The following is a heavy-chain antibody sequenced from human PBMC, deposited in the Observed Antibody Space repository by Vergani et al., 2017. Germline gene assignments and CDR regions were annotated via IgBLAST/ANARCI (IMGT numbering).Heavy chain of an antibody. V-gene: IGHV1-2*02. CDR3: ARSCGTNTCSNAGTQYYYYSYLDI. Sequence: QVQLVQSVTEVEKPGASVKVSCKASGYTFTGYYIHWVRQAPGQALEWMGWISPNSGGTNYAQKFQGRVTMTRDTSISTAYMELSRLRSDDTAVYYCARSCGTNTCSNAGTQYYYYSYLDIWGKGTTVTVSS. D-gene: IGHD2-8*01. CDR2: ISPNSGGT. CDR1: GYTFTGYY. J-gene: IGHJ6*03.